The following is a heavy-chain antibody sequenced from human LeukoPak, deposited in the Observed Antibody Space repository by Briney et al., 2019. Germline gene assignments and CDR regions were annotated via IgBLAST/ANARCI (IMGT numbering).Heavy chain of an antibody. CDR3: SREATGFDY. D-gene: IGHD3-10*01. Sequence: GGSLRLSCAASGSIFSQYVMDWVGQAPGKGLEYVSGISSNGDSTYYANSVKGRFTISRDNSKNTLYLQMGSLRPEDMAVYYCSREATGFDYWGQGTLVTVSS. V-gene: IGHV3-64*01. CDR2: ISSNGDST. J-gene: IGHJ4*02. CDR1: GSIFSQYV.